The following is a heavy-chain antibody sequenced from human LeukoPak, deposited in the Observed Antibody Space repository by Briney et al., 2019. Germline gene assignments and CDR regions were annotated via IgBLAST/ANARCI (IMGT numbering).Heavy chain of an antibody. Sequence: GSLRLSCAASGFIFSNYWMHWVRQAPGKGLVWVSRINSDGSTTTYADSVKGRFTISRDSAKNTLYLQMNSLRAEDTAVYYCARGSYYGSGTYYSPSSYWGQGTRVTVSS. CDR3: ARGSYYGSGTYYSPSSY. CDR2: INSDGSTT. J-gene: IGHJ4*02. D-gene: IGHD3-10*01. V-gene: IGHV3-74*01. CDR1: GFIFSNYW.